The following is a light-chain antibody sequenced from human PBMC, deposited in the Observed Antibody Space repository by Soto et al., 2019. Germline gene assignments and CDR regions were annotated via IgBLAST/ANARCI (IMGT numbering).Light chain of an antibody. Sequence: DIQMTQSPSTLSASVGDRVTITCRASQSLSGWLAWYQQTPGKAPKLLISDAFRLETGVPSRFSGSGSGTEFTLTISSLQPGDSATYYCQQYNSYPWTFGLGTKVDI. CDR3: QQYNSYPWT. J-gene: IGKJ1*01. CDR1: QSLSGW. V-gene: IGKV1-5*01. CDR2: DAF.